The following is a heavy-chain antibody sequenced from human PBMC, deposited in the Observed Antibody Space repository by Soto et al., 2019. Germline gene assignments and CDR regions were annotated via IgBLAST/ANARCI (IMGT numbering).Heavy chain of an antibody. CDR2: LTGSGATT. V-gene: IGHV3-23*01. D-gene: IGHD1-26*01. CDR3: AKSEEASGLLTNYIDS. CDR1: GFTFSTYA. J-gene: IGHJ4*02. Sequence: EVQLLESGGGLVQPGGSLRLSCAASGFTFSTYAMNWVRQAPGKGLEWVSGLTGSGATTYYADSVKGRFTISSDNSKNTLYLQMNTVRAEDTAIYHCAKSEEASGLLTNYIDSWGQGTLVTVSS.